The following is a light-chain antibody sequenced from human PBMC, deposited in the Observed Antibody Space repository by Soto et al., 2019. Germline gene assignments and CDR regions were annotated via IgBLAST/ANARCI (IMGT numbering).Light chain of an antibody. Sequence: DIQLTQSPSVLSASVGDTVTITCRASQALSNYLDWYQQKPGKAPDLLIYSASTLQSGVPSRFSGSGSETEFSLTIRALQPEDFATYYCQQLSRYPLTFGGGTKVDIK. CDR2: SAS. J-gene: IGKJ4*01. CDR1: QALSNY. CDR3: QQLSRYPLT. V-gene: IGKV1-9*01.